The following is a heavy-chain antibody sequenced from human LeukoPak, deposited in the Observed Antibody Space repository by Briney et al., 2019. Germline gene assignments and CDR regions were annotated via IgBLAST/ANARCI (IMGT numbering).Heavy chain of an antibody. V-gene: IGHV3-15*01. CDR2: IKSKTDGGTT. J-gene: IGHJ4*02. CDR1: GFTFSNAW. D-gene: IGHD3-22*01. Sequence: PGGSLRLSXAASGFTFSNAWMSSVRQTPGKGLEWVGRIKSKTDGGTTDYAAPVKGRFTISRDDSKNTLYLQMNSLKTEDTAVYYCCSGYYVFDYWGQGTLVTVSS. CDR3: CSGYYVFDY.